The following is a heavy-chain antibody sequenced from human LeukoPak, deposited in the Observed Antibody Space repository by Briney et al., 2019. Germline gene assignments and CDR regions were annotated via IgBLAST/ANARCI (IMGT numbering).Heavy chain of an antibody. CDR1: GFTFSSYS. V-gene: IGHV3-30*18. CDR3: AKDLSVLWFGESH. J-gene: IGHJ4*02. D-gene: IGHD3-10*01. Sequence: GSLRLSCAASGFTFSSYSMNWVRQAPGKGLEWVAVISYDGSNKYYADSVKGRFTISRDNSKNTLYLQMNSLRAEDTAVYYCAKDLSVLWFGESHWGQGTLVTVSS. CDR2: ISYDGSNK.